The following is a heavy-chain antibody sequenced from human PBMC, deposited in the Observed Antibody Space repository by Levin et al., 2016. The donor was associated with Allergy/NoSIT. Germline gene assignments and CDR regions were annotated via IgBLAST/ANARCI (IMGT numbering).Heavy chain of an antibody. CDR2: ISGSGGST. D-gene: IGHD2-15*01. CDR1: GFTFSSYA. Sequence: GESLKISCAASGFTFSSYAMSWVRQAPGKGLEWVSHISGSGGSTYYADSVKGRFTISRDNSKNTLYLQMNSLRAEDTAVYYCAKDEATGWSKNWFDPWGQGTLVTVSS. V-gene: IGHV3-23*01. CDR3: AKDEATGWSKNWFDP. J-gene: IGHJ5*02.